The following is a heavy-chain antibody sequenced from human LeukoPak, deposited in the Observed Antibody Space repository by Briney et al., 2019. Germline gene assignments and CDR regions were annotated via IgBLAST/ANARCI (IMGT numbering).Heavy chain of an antibody. V-gene: IGHV3-48*03. CDR1: GFTFSSYE. CDR2: ISSSGSTI. CDR3: ASPYGDYDAFDI. J-gene: IGHJ3*02. Sequence: PGGSLRLSCAASGFTFSSYEMNWVRRAPGKGLEWVSYISSSGSTIYYADSVKGRFTISRDNAKNSLYLQMNSLRAEDTAVYYCASPYGDYDAFDIWGQGTMVTVSS. D-gene: IGHD4-17*01.